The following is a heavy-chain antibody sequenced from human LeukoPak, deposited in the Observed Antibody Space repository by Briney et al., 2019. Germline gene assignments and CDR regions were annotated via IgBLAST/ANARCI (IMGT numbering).Heavy chain of an antibody. CDR3: AKEPNHSSGYWDY. CDR2: ITWNSDTI. V-gene: IGHV3-9*01. Sequence: GGSLRLSCAASGFTFDDYVMHWVRQAPGKGLEWVSGITWNSDTIAYADSVKGRFTISRDNSKNTLFLQMNSLRAEDTAIYYCAKEPNHSSGYWDYWGQGTLVTVSS. CDR1: GFTFDDYV. J-gene: IGHJ4*02. D-gene: IGHD3-22*01.